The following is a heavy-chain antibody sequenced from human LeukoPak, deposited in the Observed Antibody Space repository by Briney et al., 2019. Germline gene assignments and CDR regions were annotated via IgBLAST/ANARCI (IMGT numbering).Heavy chain of an antibody. Sequence: SQTLSLTCTVSGGSFTSGDYYWSGDYYWGWIRQPPGKGMEWIGYIYYSGSTYYNPSLKSRVTISVDTSKNQFSLKLSSVTAADTAVYYCARVAWVVIVAIDYWGQGTLVTVSS. CDR3: ARVAWVVIVAIDY. CDR1: GGSFTSGDYYWSGDYY. J-gene: IGHJ4*02. CDR2: IYYSGST. D-gene: IGHD2-15*01. V-gene: IGHV4-30-4*01.